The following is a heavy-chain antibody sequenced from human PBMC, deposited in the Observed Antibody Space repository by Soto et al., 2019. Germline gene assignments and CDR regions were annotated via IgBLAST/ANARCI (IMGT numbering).Heavy chain of an antibody. CDR1: GGSISSGGYY. D-gene: IGHD2-2*01. Sequence: SETLSLTCTVSGGSISSGGYYWTWIRQHPGKGLEWIGYNYYSGITYYNPSLKSRVTISLDTSKNQFSLKLSSVTAADTAVYYCARDASTMPDIVLVPAATYGMDVWGQGTTVTVSS. J-gene: IGHJ6*02. CDR3: ARDASTMPDIVLVPAATYGMDV. V-gene: IGHV4-31*03. CDR2: NYYSGIT.